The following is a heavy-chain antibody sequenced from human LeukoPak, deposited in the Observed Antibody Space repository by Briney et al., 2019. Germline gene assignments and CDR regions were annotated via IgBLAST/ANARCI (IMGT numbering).Heavy chain of an antibody. CDR2: IYHSGST. J-gene: IGHJ3*02. Sequence: SQTLSLTCAVSGGSISSGGYSWSWIRQPPGKGLEWIGYIYHSGSTYYNPSLKSRVTMSVDTSKNQFSLKLSSVTAADTAVYYCVRVSIAAAGTGAFDIWGQGTMVTVSS. V-gene: IGHV4-30-2*01. CDR1: GGSISSGGYS. D-gene: IGHD6-13*01. CDR3: VRVSIAAAGTGAFDI.